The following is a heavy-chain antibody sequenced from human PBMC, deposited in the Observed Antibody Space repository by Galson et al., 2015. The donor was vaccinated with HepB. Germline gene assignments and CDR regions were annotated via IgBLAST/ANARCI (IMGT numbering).Heavy chain of an antibody. D-gene: IGHD3-22*01. Sequence: SLRLSCAASGFTFSSYGMHWVRQAPGKGLEWVAVISYDGSNKYYADSVKGRFTISRDNSKNTLYLQMNSLRAEDTAVYYCAKDPNYDSSPAFDYWGQGTLVTVSS. CDR3: AKDPNYDSSPAFDY. V-gene: IGHV3-30*18. CDR1: GFTFSSYG. CDR2: ISYDGSNK. J-gene: IGHJ4*02.